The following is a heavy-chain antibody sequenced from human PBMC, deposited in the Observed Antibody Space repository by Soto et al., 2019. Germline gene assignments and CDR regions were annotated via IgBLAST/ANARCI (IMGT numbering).Heavy chain of an antibody. J-gene: IGHJ6*03. D-gene: IGHD2-2*03. V-gene: IGHV3-33*01. CDR1: GFTFSSYG. CDR2: IWYDGSNK. CDR3: AREVDIVVVPAAMIHHYYMDV. Sequence: SLRLSCAASGFTFSSYGMHWVRQAPGKGLEWVAVIWYDGSNKYYADSVKGRFAISRDNAKNSLYLQMNSLRAEDTAVYYCAREVDIVVVPAAMIHHYYMDVWGKGATVTVSS.